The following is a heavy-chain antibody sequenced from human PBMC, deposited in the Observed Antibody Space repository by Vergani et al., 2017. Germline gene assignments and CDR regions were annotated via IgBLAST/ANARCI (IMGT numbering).Heavy chain of an antibody. Sequence: EVQLVESGGGLVKPGGSLRLSCAASGFTFSSYSMNWVRQAPGKGLEWVSAISSSSSYIYYADSVKGRFTISRDNAKNSLYLQMNSLRAEDTAVYYCAREDIVVVPAAMGXFDNWGQGTLVTVSS. J-gene: IGHJ4*02. D-gene: IGHD2-2*01. V-gene: IGHV3-21*01. CDR3: AREDIVVVPAAMGXFDN. CDR1: GFTFSSYS. CDR2: ISSSSSYI.